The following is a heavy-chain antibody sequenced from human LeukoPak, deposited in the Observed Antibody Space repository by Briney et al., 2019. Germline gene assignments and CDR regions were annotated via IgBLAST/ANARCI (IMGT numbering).Heavy chain of an antibody. CDR1: GYTFTGYY. D-gene: IGHD3-22*01. CDR3: ARDPGYYYDSSGYRDY. Sequence: ASVKVSCKASGYTFTGYYMHWMRQAPGQGLEWMGWINPNSGGTNYAQKFQGRVTITTDESTSTAYLELSSLRAEDTAVYYCARDPGYYYDSSGYRDYWGLGTLVTVSS. V-gene: IGHV1-2*02. CDR2: INPNSGGT. J-gene: IGHJ4*02.